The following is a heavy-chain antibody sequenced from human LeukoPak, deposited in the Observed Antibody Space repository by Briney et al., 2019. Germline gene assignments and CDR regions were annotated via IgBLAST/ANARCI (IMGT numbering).Heavy chain of an antibody. Sequence: ASQTLSLTCTVSGGSISSGDYYWSWIRQPPGKGLEWIAYMYFSGSTYYNPSLKSRVTMSADTSKNQLSLKLSSVTAADTAVYYCARPYYYDSRIDPWGQGILVTVSS. D-gene: IGHD3-22*01. CDR2: MYFSGST. J-gene: IGHJ5*02. V-gene: IGHV4-30-4*01. CDR1: GGSISSGDYY. CDR3: ARPYYYDSRIDP.